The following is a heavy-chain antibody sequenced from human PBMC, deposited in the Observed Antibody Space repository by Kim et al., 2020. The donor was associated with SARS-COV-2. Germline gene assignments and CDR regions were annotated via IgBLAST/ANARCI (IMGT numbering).Heavy chain of an antibody. CDR3: ASSYDSSGNGAFDI. CDR1: GFTVSSNY. CDR2: IYSGGST. V-gene: IGHV3-66*01. D-gene: IGHD3-22*01. J-gene: IGHJ3*02. Sequence: GGSLRLSCAASGFTVSSNYMSWVRQAPGKGLEWVSVIYSGGSTYYADSVKGRFTISRDNSKNTLYLQMNSLRAEDTAVYYCASSYDSSGNGAFDIWGQGTMVTVSS.